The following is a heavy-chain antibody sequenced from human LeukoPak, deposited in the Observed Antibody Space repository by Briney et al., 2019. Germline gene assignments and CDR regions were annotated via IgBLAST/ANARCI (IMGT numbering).Heavy chain of an antibody. CDR3: AREGRDYGGNPFDY. J-gene: IGHJ4*02. V-gene: IGHV3-74*01. Sequence: PGGSLRLSCAASVFTFSSYWMHWVRQAPGKGLVWVSRINDDGSSTTYADSVKGRFTISSDNAKNTLYLQMNSLRAEDRAVYYCAREGRDYGGNPFDYWGQGTLVTVSS. CDR1: VFTFSSYW. D-gene: IGHD4-23*01. CDR2: INDDGSST.